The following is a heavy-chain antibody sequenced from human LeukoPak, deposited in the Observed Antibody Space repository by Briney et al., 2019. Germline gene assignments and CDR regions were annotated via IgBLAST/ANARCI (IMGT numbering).Heavy chain of an antibody. V-gene: IGHV3-74*01. CDR1: GFTFSSHW. CDR3: VRDRIVGTTTFDS. Sequence: GGSLGLSCAASGFTFSSHWMHWVRQAPGKGLVWVSRINPDGSRTNYADSVKGRFTISRDNAGNTLYLQMDSLRAEDAAVYYCVRDRIVGTTTFDSWGQGTLVTVSP. J-gene: IGHJ4*02. D-gene: IGHD1-26*01. CDR2: INPDGSRT.